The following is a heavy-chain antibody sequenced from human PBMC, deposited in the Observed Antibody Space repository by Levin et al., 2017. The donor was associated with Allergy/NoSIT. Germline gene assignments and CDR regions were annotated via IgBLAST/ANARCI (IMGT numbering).Heavy chain of an antibody. Sequence: GESLKISCAASGFTFSSYAMHWVRQAPGKGLEWVAVISYDGSNKYYADSVKGRFTISRDNSKNTLYLQMNSLRAEDTAVYYCARGSGQMDGWGQGTTVTVSS. J-gene: IGHJ6*02. D-gene: IGHD3-10*01. CDR3: ARGSGQMDG. V-gene: IGHV3-30-3*01. CDR1: GFTFSSYA. CDR2: ISYDGSNK.